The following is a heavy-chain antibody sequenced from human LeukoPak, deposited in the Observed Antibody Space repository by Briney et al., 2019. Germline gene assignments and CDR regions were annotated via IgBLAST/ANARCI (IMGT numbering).Heavy chain of an antibody. CDR2: INPNSGGT. CDR3: ASGHYCSSTSCYDAFDI. Sequence: ASVKVSCKASGYTFTGYYMHWVRQAPGQGLEWMGWINPNSGGTNYAQKFQGRVTMTRDTSISTAYMELSRLRSDDTAVYYCASGHYCSSTSCYDAFDIWGQGTVVTVSS. CDR1: GYTFTGYY. J-gene: IGHJ3*02. V-gene: IGHV1-2*02. D-gene: IGHD2-2*01.